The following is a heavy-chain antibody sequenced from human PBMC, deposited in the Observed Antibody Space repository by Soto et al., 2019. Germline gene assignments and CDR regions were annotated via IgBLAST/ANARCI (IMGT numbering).Heavy chain of an antibody. CDR3: ARDRYYYDSSRYPPFDY. CDR2: INHSGST. CDR1: GGSFSGYY. J-gene: IGHJ4*02. Sequence: SETLSLTCAVYGGSFSGYYWSWIRQPPGKGLEWIGEINHSGSTNYNPSLKSRVTISVDTSKNQFSLKLSSVTAADTAVYYCARDRYYYDSSRYPPFDYWRQGTLATVS. V-gene: IGHV4-34*01. D-gene: IGHD3-22*01.